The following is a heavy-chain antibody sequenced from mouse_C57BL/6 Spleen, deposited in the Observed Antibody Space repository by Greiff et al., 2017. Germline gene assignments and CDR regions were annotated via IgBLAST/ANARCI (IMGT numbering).Heavy chain of an antibody. D-gene: IGHD2-1*01. CDR3: TTSGNYEAWFAY. CDR2: IDPENGDT. V-gene: IGHV14-4*01. J-gene: IGHJ3*01. Sequence: EVQLQQSGAELVRPGASVKLSCTASGFNIKDDYMHWVKQRPEQGLEWIGWIDPENGDTEYASKFQGKATITADTSSNTAYLQLSSLTSEDTAVYYWTTSGNYEAWFAYWGQGTLVTVSA. CDR1: GFNIKDDY.